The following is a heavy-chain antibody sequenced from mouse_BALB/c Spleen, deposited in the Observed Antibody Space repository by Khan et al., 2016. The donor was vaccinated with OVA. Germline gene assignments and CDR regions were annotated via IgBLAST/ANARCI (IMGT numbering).Heavy chain of an antibody. V-gene: IGHV9-3-1*01. CDR1: GYTFTNYG. Sequence: VESGPELKKPGETVKISCKASGYTFTNYGMNWVKQSPGKALKWMGWINTYTGEPTYADDFKGRFAFSLETSATTAYLQINNLKNEDTATYFCARPPYFSYTLDYWGKGTSVTVSS. D-gene: IGHD2-10*01. J-gene: IGHJ4*01. CDR3: ARPPYFSYTLDY. CDR2: INTYTGEP.